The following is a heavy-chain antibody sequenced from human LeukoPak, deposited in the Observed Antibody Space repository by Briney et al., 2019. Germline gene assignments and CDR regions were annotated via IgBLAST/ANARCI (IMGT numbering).Heavy chain of an antibody. D-gene: IGHD3-22*01. Sequence: ASVKVSCKASGYTFTSYGISWVRQAPGRGLEWMAWISTAGGDAIYTHQLHDRLTVTRDTSTSTVYMELRSLRSDDTAVYYCARGADGYDSSGYYTGNYWGQGTLVTVSS. CDR1: GYTFTSYG. CDR2: ISTAGGDA. J-gene: IGHJ4*02. V-gene: IGHV1-18*01. CDR3: ARGADGYDSSGYYTGNY.